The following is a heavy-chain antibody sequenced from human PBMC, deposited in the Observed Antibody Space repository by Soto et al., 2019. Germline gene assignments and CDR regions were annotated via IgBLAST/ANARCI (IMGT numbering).Heavy chain of an antibody. J-gene: IGHJ6*02. CDR3: ARPSPLRFLEWSPRPEDYYYGMDV. D-gene: IGHD3-3*01. CDR2: IIPIFGTA. CDR1: GGTFSSYA. V-gene: IGHV1-69*13. Sequence: GASVKVSCKASGGTFSSYAISWVRQAPGQGLKWMGGIIPIFGTANYAQKFQGRVTITADESTSTAYMELSSLRSEDTAVYYCARPSPLRFLEWSPRPEDYYYGMDVWGQGTTVTVSS.